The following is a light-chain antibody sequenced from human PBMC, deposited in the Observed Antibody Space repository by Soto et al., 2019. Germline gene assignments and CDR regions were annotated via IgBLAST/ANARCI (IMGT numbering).Light chain of an antibody. Sequence: DIQMTQSPSTLSASVGDRVTITCRASQSISSWLAWYQQKPGKAPKSLIYDASSLESRVPPRFSSSGSGTEFAIPVSSLEPDHFAPYYYQQSNSPPYPFCQGTKLESK. CDR1: QSISSW. CDR3: QQSNSPPYP. V-gene: IGKV1-5*01. CDR2: DAS. J-gene: IGKJ2*01.